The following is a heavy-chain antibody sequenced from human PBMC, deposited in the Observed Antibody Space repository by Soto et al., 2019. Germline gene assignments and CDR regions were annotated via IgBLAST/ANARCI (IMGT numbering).Heavy chain of an antibody. Sequence: LGESLKISCKGSGYSFTSYWISWVRQMPGKGLEWMGRIDPSDSYTNYSPSFQGHVTISADKSISTAYLQWSSLKASDTAMYYCARQDPYYYDSSGSRGHFDYWGQGTLVTVSS. CDR2: IDPSDSYT. CDR1: GYSFTSYW. CDR3: ARQDPYYYDSSGSRGHFDY. D-gene: IGHD3-22*01. V-gene: IGHV5-10-1*01. J-gene: IGHJ4*02.